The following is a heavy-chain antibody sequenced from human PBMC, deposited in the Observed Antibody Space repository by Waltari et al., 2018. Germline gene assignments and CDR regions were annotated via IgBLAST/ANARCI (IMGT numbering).Heavy chain of an antibody. V-gene: IGHV4-39*01. J-gene: IGHJ3*02. CDR1: GGSISSSSYY. D-gene: IGHD3-9*01. Sequence: QLQLQESGPGLVKPSETLSLTCTVSGGSISSSSYYWGWIRQPPGKGLEWIGSIYYSGSTYYNPALKSRVTISVDTSKNQLSLKLSAVTAADTAVYYCARRFVDILTGFDAFDIWGQGTMVTVSS. CDR3: ARRFVDILTGFDAFDI. CDR2: IYYSGST.